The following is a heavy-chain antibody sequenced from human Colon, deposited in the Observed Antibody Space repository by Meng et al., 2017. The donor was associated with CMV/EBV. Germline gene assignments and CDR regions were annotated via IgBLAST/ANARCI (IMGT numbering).Heavy chain of an antibody. CDR1: GFPLSDYY. D-gene: IGHD3-10*01. J-gene: IGHJ6*02. Sequence: GESLKISCSALGFPLSDYYIMWIRQAPGKGLEYVAYISTSGSTVYYADSVMGRLTIYRDNLNNVVTLHMTSLGSDDAGVYYCARRNADGDFYFFGLDLWGQGTTVTVSS. CDR2: ISTSGSTV. CDR3: ARRNADGDFYFFGLDL. V-gene: IGHV3-11*01.